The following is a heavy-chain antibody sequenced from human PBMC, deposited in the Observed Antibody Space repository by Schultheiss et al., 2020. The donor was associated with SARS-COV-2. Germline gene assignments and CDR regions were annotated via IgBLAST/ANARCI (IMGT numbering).Heavy chain of an antibody. V-gene: IGHV3-30*02. Sequence: GGSLRLSCAASGFTFSSYSMHWVRQAPGKGLEWVAVIRYDGSNKYYADSVKGRFTISRDNSKNTLYLQMNSLRAEDTAVYYCAKDTTRYSGHQYYMDVWGKGTTVTVSS. D-gene: IGHD5-12*01. CDR2: IRYDGSNK. CDR3: AKDTTRYSGHQYYMDV. CDR1: GFTFSSYS. J-gene: IGHJ6*03.